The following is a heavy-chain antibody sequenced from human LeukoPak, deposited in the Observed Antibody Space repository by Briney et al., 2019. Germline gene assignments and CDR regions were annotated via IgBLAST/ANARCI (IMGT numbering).Heavy chain of an antibody. D-gene: IGHD2-2*01. CDR1: GFTFSSYS. CDR2: ISSSSYI. V-gene: IGHV3-21*01. Sequence: GGSLRLSCAASGFTFSSYSMNWVRQAPGKGLEWVSSISSSSYIYYADSVKGRFTISRDNAKNSLYLQMNSLRAEDTAVYYCARGGAIVVVPAAMMHFDLWGRGTLVTVSS. J-gene: IGHJ2*01. CDR3: ARGGAIVVVPAAMMHFDL.